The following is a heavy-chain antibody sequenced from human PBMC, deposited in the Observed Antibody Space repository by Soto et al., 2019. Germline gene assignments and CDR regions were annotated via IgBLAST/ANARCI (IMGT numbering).Heavy chain of an antibody. CDR2: IYYSGST. CDR3: AMTYPVGPNWFDP. V-gene: IGHV4-59*01. CDR1: GGSISSYY. D-gene: IGHD1-26*01. Sequence: SETLSLTCTVSGGSISSYYWSWIRQPPGKGLEWIGYIYYSGSTNYIPSLKSRVTISVDTSKNQFSLKLSSVTAADTAVYYCAMTYPVGPNWFDPWGQGTLVTVSS. J-gene: IGHJ5*02.